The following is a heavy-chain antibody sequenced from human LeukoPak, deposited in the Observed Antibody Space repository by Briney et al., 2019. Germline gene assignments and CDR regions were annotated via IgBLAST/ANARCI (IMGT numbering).Heavy chain of an antibody. D-gene: IGHD3-22*01. Sequence: GGSLRLSCGASGFTSSSHDMHWVRQAPGKGLEYVSGISGTGGSTYYANSVKGRFTISRDNSKNTLYLQMNSLRAEDTAVYYCARDLVGGWDDSSGYYYGYFDYWGQGTLVTVSS. CDR1: GFTSSSHD. J-gene: IGHJ4*02. CDR3: ARDLVGGWDDSSGYYYGYFDY. V-gene: IGHV3-64*01. CDR2: ISGTGGST.